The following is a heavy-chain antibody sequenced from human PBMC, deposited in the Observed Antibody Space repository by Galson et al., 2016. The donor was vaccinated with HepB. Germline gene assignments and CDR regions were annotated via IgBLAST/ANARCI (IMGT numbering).Heavy chain of an antibody. CDR1: GFTVSSNY. V-gene: IGHV3-53*01. Sequence: SLRLSCAASGFTVSSNYMSWVRQAPGKGLEWVSVINSGGSTYHSDSVKGRFTISRDNSKNTLFLQMNSLRAEDTAVYYCAKDGRIYCSSASCHDHFHYWGQGTLVTVSS. CDR2: INSGGST. D-gene: IGHD2-2*01. J-gene: IGHJ4*02. CDR3: AKDGRIYCSSASCHDHFHY.